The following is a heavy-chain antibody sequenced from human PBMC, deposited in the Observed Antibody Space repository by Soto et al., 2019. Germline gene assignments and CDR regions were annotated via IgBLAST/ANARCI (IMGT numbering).Heavy chain of an antibody. V-gene: IGHV1-8*01. Sequence: QVQLEQSGAEVKKPGASVKVSCKASGYTFTSYDINWVRQATGQGLEWMGWMNPNSGNTGYAQKFQGRVTMTSNTSISTAYLVLSSFRSEDTTVYYCLREKRCMDVWGQGTTVTVSS. CDR3: LREKRCMDV. J-gene: IGHJ6*02. CDR2: MNPNSGNT. CDR1: GYTFTSYD.